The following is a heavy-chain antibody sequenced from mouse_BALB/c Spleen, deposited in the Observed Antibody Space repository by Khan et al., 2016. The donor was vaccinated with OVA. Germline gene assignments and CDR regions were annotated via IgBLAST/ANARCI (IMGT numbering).Heavy chain of an antibody. CDR3: ARTGYGNHVDD. D-gene: IGHD2-10*02. CDR1: GYTFTDYN. V-gene: IGHV1S29*02. J-gene: IGHJ2*01. Sequence: VQLQQSGPELVKPGASVKISCKASGYTFTDYNMNWVKQSPGKSLEWIGYIYPYNGSTAYNQKFKSKATLTVDNSSSTAYMELRSLSSDYSAGYYCARTGYGNHVDDWGQGTTLTVSS. CDR2: IYPYNGST.